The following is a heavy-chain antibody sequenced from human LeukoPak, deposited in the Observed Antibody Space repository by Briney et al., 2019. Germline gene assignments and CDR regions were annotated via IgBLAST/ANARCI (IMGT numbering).Heavy chain of an antibody. J-gene: IGHJ4*02. CDR1: GGSFSGYY. CDR3: ARGSIYSYGHPFDY. Sequence: SETLSLTCAVYGGSFSGYYWSWIRQPPGKGLEWIGEINHSGSTNYNPSLKSRVTISVDTSKNQFSLKLSSVTAADTAVYYCARGSIYSYGHPFDYWGQGTLVTVSS. D-gene: IGHD5-18*01. V-gene: IGHV4-34*01. CDR2: INHSGST.